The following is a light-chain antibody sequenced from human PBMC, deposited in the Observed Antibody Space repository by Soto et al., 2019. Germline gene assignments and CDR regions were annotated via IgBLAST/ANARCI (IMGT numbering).Light chain of an antibody. CDR1: SSDVGSYNL. CDR3: CSYAGSSTWV. J-gene: IGLJ1*01. Sequence: QSALTQPASVSGSPGQSITISCTGTSSDVGSYNLVSWYQQHPGKAPKLMIYEGSKRPSGVSNRFSGSKSGNTVSLTISGLQAEDEADYYCCSYAGSSTWVFGTGTKLTVL. V-gene: IGLV2-23*01. CDR2: EGS.